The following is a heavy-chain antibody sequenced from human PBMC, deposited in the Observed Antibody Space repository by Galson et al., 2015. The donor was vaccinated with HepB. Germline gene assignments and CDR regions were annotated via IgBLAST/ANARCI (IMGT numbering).Heavy chain of an antibody. V-gene: IGHV3-53*01. J-gene: IGHJ4*02. CDR2: ISTGTDL. D-gene: IGHD6-13*01. CDR1: GFTVSRRY. Sequence: SLRLSCAASGFTVSRRYMAWVRQAPGKGLEWVSVISTGTDLYYADSVRGRFAIARDNSKNSLYLQRNSLRADDTAVYYCARIFTSSWYFAHWGQGTLVTVSS. CDR3: ARIFTSSWYFAH.